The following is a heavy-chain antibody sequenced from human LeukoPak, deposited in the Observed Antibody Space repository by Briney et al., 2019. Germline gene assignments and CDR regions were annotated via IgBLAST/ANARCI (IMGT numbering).Heavy chain of an antibody. CDR1: GYTFTSYD. V-gene: IGHV1-8*01. Sequence: ASVKVSCKASGYTFTSYDVNWVRQATGQGLEWMGWMNPNSGNTGYAQKFQGRVTMTRNTSKSTAYMELSSLRSEDTAVYYCARGRWQQLANYYYYYMDVWGKGTTVTVSS. D-gene: IGHD6-13*01. CDR2: MNPNSGNT. J-gene: IGHJ6*03. CDR3: ARGRWQQLANYYYYYMDV.